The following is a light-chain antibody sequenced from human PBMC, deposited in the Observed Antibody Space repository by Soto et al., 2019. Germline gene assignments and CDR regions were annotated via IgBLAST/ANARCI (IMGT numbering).Light chain of an antibody. CDR1: QTISSRY. CDR2: GAS. CDR3: QQYGNTPWT. J-gene: IGKJ1*01. Sequence: EIVLTQSPGFLSLSPGEGATISCRSSQTISSRYLAWYQQKPGQAPRLLIYGASSRATGIPDRFSGSGSGTDFTLTITRLEPEDFAVFYCQQYGNTPWTFGQGTKVDI. V-gene: IGKV3-20*01.